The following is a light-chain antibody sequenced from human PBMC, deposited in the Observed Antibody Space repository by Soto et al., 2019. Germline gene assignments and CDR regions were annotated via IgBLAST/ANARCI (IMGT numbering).Light chain of an antibody. CDR1: QSVRSS. V-gene: IGKV3-15*01. Sequence: EIVMTQSPGTLSVSPGERATLFCRASQSVRSSLAWYQQKPGQAPRLFIYDASTRAAGIPARFSGSGSGTEFTLTISGLQSEDFAVYYCQQYNSWPETFGQGTKVEIK. CDR3: QQYNSWPET. CDR2: DAS. J-gene: IGKJ1*01.